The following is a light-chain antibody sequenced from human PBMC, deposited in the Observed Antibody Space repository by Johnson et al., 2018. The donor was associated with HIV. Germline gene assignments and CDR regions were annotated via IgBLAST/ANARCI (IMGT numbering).Light chain of an antibody. CDR1: SSNIGNNR. V-gene: IGLV1-51*01. CDR2: DNY. CDR3: GTWDSSLSVLYV. Sequence: QSVLTQPPSVSAAPGQKVTISCSGSSSNIGNNRVSWYQQLPGTAPKLLIYDNYKRPSGIPDRFSGSKSGTSATLGITGLQTGDEADYYCGTWDSSLSVLYVFGTGTKVTVL. J-gene: IGLJ1*01.